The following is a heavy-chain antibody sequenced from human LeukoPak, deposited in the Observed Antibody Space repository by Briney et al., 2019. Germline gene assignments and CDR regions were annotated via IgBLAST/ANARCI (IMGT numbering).Heavy chain of an antibody. Sequence: PGGSLRLSCAASGFTFSSYWMHWVRRAPGKGLVWVSRINTDGSTINYADSVKGRFTISRDNAKNTLYLQMNSLRAEDTAVYYCARAVTIATRSTGYWGQGTLVTVSS. CDR3: ARAVTIATRSTGY. CDR2: INTDGSTI. V-gene: IGHV3-74*01. J-gene: IGHJ4*02. D-gene: IGHD4-11*01. CDR1: GFTFSSYW.